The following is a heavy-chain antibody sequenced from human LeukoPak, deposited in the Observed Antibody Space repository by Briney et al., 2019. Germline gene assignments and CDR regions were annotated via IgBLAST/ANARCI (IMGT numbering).Heavy chain of an antibody. CDR2: ISWNSGNI. V-gene: IGHV3-9*01. D-gene: IGHD2-15*01. Sequence: GRSLRLSCAASGFTFDDYAMHWVRQAPGKGLEWVSGISWNSGNIGYADSVKGRFTISRDNAKNTLSLQMSSLRVEDTAVYYCARDRSCTGGSCYMDVWGRGTTVTVSS. CDR1: GFTFDDYA. J-gene: IGHJ6*03. CDR3: ARDRSCTGGSCYMDV.